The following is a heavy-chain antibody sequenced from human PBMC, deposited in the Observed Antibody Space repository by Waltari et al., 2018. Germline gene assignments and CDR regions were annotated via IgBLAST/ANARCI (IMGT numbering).Heavy chain of an antibody. CDR2: INHSGST. CDR3: ARGRYDYVWGSYRSQFDY. V-gene: IGHV4-34*01. D-gene: IGHD3-16*02. J-gene: IGHJ4*02. CDR1: GGSFSGYY. Sequence: QVQLQQWGAGLLKPSETLSLTCAVYGGSFSGYYWSWIRQPPGKGLEWIGEINHSGSTNYNPSLKSRVTISVDTSKNQFSLKLSSVTAADTAVYYCARGRYDYVWGSYRSQFDYWGQGTLVTVSS.